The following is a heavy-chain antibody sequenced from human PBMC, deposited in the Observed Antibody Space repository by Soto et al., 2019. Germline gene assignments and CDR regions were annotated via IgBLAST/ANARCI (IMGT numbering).Heavy chain of an antibody. CDR3: ARSRQLVYYFDY. CDR2: INPNSGGT. D-gene: IGHD6-13*01. CDR1: GYTFTGYY. Sequence: RASVKVSCKASGYTFTGYYMHWVRQAPGQGLEWMGWINPNSGGTNYAQKFQGRVTMTRDTSISTAYMELSRLRSDDTAVYYCARSRQLVYYFDYWGQGTLVTVSS. J-gene: IGHJ4*02. V-gene: IGHV1-2*02.